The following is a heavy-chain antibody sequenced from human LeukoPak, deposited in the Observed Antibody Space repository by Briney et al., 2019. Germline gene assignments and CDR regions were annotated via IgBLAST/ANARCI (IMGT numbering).Heavy chain of an antibody. CDR2: ISGSGAGT. J-gene: IGHJ4*02. D-gene: IGHD3-22*01. CDR1: GFTFSSYA. CDR3: AKMGSPVVVISYFDY. Sequence: GGSLRLSCAASGFTFSSYAMSWARQAPGKGLEWVSGISGSGAGTYYADSVKGRFTISRDNSKNTLYLQVNSLRAEDTAVYYCAKMGSPVVVISYFDYWGQGTLVTVSS. V-gene: IGHV3-23*01.